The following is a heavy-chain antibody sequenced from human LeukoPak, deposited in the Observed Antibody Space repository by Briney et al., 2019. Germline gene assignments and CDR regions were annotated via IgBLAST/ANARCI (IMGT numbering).Heavy chain of an antibody. V-gene: IGHV3-30*03. CDR2: ISFHGSNK. CDR1: GFTFSSYG. J-gene: IGHJ4*02. Sequence: GGSLRLSCAASGFTFSSYGMHWVRQAPGKGLEWVAIISFHGSNKYYADSVKGRFTISRDNSKNSLYLQMNSLRTEDTALYYCARSLPDYFDYWGQGTLVTVSS. CDR3: ARSLPDYFDY.